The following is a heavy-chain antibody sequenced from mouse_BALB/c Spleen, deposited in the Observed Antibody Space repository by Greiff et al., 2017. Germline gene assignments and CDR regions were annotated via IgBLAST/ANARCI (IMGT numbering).Heavy chain of an antibody. CDR3: AREGVYGSSYSYWYFDV. D-gene: IGHD1-1*01. CDR2: IWAGGST. CDR1: GFSLTSYG. Sequence: QVQLKESGPGLVAPSQSLSITCTVSGFSLTSYGVHWVRQPPGKGLEWLGVIWAGGSTNYNSALMSRLSISKDNSKSQVFLKMNSLQTDDTAMYYCAREGVYGSSYSYWYFDVWGAGTTVTVSS. V-gene: IGHV2-9*02. J-gene: IGHJ1*01.